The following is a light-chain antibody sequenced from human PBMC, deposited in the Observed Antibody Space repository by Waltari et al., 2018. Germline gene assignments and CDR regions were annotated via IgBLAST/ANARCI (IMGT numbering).Light chain of an antibody. V-gene: IGKV3-20*01. CDR1: QSVSSSY. J-gene: IGKJ2*01. CDR3: QQCGSAPYT. Sequence: EIVLTQSPATLSLSPGDRATPPCRASQSVSSSYIAWYQQKPGQAPRLLIYASSTRATGIPERFSGSGSGTDFTLTISRLEPEDFAVFYCQQCGSAPYTFGQGTMLEIK. CDR2: ASS.